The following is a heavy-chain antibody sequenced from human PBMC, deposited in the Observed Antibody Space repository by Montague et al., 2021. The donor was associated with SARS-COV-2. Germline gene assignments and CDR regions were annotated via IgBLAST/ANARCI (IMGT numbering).Heavy chain of an antibody. Sequence: SETLSLTCTVSGGSISSSSYYWGWIRQPPGQGLEWIGSIYYSRSTYYNPSLKSRVTIPVYTSKNQFSLRLSSVTAADTAVYYCARHVQIYRPLENAFDIWGQGTMVTVSS. V-gene: IGHV4-39*01. CDR1: GGSISSSSYY. D-gene: IGHD1-14*01. J-gene: IGHJ3*02. CDR3: ARHVQIYRPLENAFDI. CDR2: IYYSRST.